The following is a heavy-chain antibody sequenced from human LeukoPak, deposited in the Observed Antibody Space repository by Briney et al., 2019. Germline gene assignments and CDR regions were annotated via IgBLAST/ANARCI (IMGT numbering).Heavy chain of an antibody. CDR2: INPNGGDT. V-gene: IGHV1-2*06. J-gene: IGHJ4*02. CDR1: GYNFPAYF. CDR3: ARVGFTTSWSNFDY. D-gene: IGHD2-2*01. Sequence: ASVKVSCKAAGYNFPAYFVHWVRQAPGQGLEWMGRINPNGGDTNYAQKFQGRVTMASDTSISIAYMELSSLISDDTAVYYCARVGFTTSWSNFDYWGQGTPVTVSS.